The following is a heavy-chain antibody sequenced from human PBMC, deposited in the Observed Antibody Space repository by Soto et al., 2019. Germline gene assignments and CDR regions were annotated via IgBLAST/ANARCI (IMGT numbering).Heavy chain of an antibody. CDR2: VSAAGGYT. Sequence: EVQLLESGGDLVQPGGSLRLSCAASGFTFTNYVMSWVRQPPGKGLEWVSAVSAAGGYTYYADSVRGRFTISRDNSQNTLFLQVNSVRAEDTAVYFCAKRSRMGPYFYYSCMDVWGKGTTVTVPS. D-gene: IGHD2-8*01. J-gene: IGHJ6*03. CDR3: AKRSRMGPYFYYSCMDV. V-gene: IGHV3-23*01. CDR1: GFTFTNYV.